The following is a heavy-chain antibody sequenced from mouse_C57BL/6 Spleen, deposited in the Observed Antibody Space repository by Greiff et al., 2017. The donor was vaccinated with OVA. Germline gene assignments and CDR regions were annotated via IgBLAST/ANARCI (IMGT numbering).Heavy chain of an antibody. D-gene: IGHD4-1*01. CDR3: ARDGEAGTSFDY. CDR1: GFTFSDYY. CDR2: INYDGSST. Sequence: EVQLVESEGGLVQPGSSMKLSCTASGFTFSDYYMAWVRQVPEKGLEWVANINYDGSSTYYLDSLKSRFIISRDNAKNILYLQMSSLKSEDTATYYCARDGEAGTSFDYWGQGTTLTVSS. V-gene: IGHV5-16*01. J-gene: IGHJ2*01.